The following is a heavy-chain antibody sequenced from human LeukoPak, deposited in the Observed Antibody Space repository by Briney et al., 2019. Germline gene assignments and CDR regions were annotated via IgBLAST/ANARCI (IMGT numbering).Heavy chain of an antibody. CDR1: GYPFTNYG. D-gene: IGHD2-2*01. V-gene: IGHV1-18*01. J-gene: IGHJ5*02. Sequence: ASVKVSCKASGYPFTNYGTSWVRQAPGQGLEWMGWISTYTGNTKYAQRFQGRVIMTTDTSTSTAYMELRSLRSDDTAVFYCARDFWVRHSAPAPKDLWGQGTLVTVSS. CDR3: ARDFWVRHSAPAPKDL. CDR2: ISTYTGNT.